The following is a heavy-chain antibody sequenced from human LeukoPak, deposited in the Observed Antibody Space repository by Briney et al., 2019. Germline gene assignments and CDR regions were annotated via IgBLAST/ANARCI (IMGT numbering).Heavy chain of an antibody. CDR3: ARDGDRGWDLDY. V-gene: IGHV3-23*01. D-gene: IGHD1-26*01. Sequence: GGSLRLSCEASGFTFGGSAMSWVRQAPGKGLEGIPDISGPGRETYYADSVKGRFTISRDNAKNSLYLQMYSLRGEDTAVYYCARDGDRGWDLDYWGQGTLVTVSS. CDR2: ISGPGRET. CDR1: GFTFGGSA. J-gene: IGHJ4*02.